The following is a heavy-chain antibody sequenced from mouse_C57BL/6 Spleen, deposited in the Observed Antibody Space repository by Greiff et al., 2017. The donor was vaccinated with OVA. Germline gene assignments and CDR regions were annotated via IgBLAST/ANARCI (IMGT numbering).Heavy chain of an antibody. D-gene: IGHD1-1*01. CDR2: ISGGGGNT. V-gene: IGHV5-9*01. CDR3: ARSTVVARYFDV. CDR1: GFTFSSYT. J-gene: IGHJ1*03. Sequence: EVKLMESGGGLVKPGGSLKLSCAASGFTFSSYTMSWVRQTPEKRLEWVATISGGGGNTYYPDSVKGRFTISRDNAKNTLYLQMICLRSEDTALYYCARSTVVARYFDVWGTGTTVTVSS.